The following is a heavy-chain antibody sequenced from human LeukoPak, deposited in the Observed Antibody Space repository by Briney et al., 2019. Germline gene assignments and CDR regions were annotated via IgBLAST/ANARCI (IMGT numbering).Heavy chain of an antibody. J-gene: IGHJ5*02. Sequence: SETLSLTCTVSGGSISSYYWSWIRQPAGKGLEWIGRIYTSGSTNYNPSLKSRVTMSVDTSKNQFSLKLSSVTAADTAVYYCARDRGIVVVVAARAPLTAGWFDPWGQGTLVTVSS. V-gene: IGHV4-4*07. CDR3: ARDRGIVVVVAARAPLTAGWFDP. CDR2: IYTSGST. CDR1: GGSISSYY. D-gene: IGHD2-15*01.